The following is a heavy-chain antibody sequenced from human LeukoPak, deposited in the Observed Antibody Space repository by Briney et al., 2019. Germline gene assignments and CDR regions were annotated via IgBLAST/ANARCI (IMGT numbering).Heavy chain of an antibody. Sequence: GGSLRLSCAASGFSFSNYWMHWVRQAPGKGLVWVSHINTDGSTTNYADSVKGRLTTSRDNAKNRLYLQMNSLRVEDTAVYYCAREAWGPVDLDYWGQGTLVTVSS. CDR1: GFSFSNYW. D-gene: IGHD7-27*01. V-gene: IGHV3-74*01. CDR3: AREAWGPVDLDY. J-gene: IGHJ4*02. CDR2: INTDGSTT.